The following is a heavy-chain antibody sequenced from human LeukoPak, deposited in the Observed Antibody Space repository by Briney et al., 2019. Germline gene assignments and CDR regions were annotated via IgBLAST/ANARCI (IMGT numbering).Heavy chain of an antibody. CDR1: GYSFTSNC. CDR3: ARDQEALDY. Sequence: ASVKVSCKASGYSFTSNCIHWVRQAPGQGLEWMGMIYPRDGSTSYAQKFQGRVTVTRDTSTSTVHMELSGLRSEDTAVYYCARDQEALDYWGQGTLVTVSS. V-gene: IGHV1-46*01. CDR2: IYPRDGST. J-gene: IGHJ4*02.